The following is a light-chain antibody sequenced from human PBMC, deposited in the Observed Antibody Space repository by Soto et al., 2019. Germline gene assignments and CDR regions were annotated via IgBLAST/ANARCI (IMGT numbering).Light chain of an antibody. V-gene: IGKV3-15*01. J-gene: IGKJ1*01. CDR2: DAS. Sequence: IVVTQSPATLSVSPGERATLSCRASQGVGSNLAWYQQRPGQAPRLLIYDASTRATGIPDRFSGSGSGTEFTLTISILQPEDVATYYCQKYNTVPRTFGQGTKVEI. CDR3: QKYNTVPRT. CDR1: QGVGSN.